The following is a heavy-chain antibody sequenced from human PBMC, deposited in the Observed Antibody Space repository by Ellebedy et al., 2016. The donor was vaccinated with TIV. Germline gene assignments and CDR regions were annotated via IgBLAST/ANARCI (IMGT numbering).Heavy chain of an antibody. Sequence: SETLSLTCTVSGGSISSYYWSWIRQPPGKGLEWIGYIYYSGSTNYNPSLKSRVTISVDTSKNQFSLKLSSVTAADTAVYYCARAPNWNYGYGMDVWGQGTTVTVSS. D-gene: IGHD1-1*01. V-gene: IGHV4-59*01. CDR1: GGSISSYY. J-gene: IGHJ6*02. CDR2: IYYSGST. CDR3: ARAPNWNYGYGMDV.